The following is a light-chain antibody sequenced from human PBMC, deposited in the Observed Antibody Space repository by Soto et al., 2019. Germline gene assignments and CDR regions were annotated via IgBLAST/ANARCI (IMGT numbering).Light chain of an antibody. CDR3: QQYNNWTRT. V-gene: IGKV3-15*01. CDR1: QSVSSN. J-gene: IGKJ1*01. Sequence: EIWMTQSPATLSVSPGERATLSCRASQSVSSNLDWYQQKTGQAPRLLIYGASTRATGIPARLSGSGSGTEFTITISSMQYEDFAVYYCQQYNNWTRTFGQGTKVDIK. CDR2: GAS.